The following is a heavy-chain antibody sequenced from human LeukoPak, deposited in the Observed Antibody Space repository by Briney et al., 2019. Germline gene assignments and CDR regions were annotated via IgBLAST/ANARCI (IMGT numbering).Heavy chain of an antibody. V-gene: IGHV3-74*01. J-gene: IGHJ6*02. CDR2: IYSDGSNS. Sequence: GGSLRLSCAASGFTVSSYWMHWVRLPPGKGLVWVSRIYSDGSNSIYADSVNGRFTISRDNAKNRLYLQRNSLTAEETAIYYCTRDSKYVMAVWGQGTTVTVSS. D-gene: IGHD4-11*01. CDR1: GFTVSSYW. CDR3: TRDSKYVMAV.